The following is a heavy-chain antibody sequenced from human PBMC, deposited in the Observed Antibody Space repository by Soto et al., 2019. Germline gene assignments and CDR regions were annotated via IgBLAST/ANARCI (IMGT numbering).Heavy chain of an antibody. V-gene: IGHV1-69*13. CDR1: GGTFSSYA. D-gene: IGHD6-13*01. J-gene: IGHJ4*02. CDR2: IIPIFGTA. Sequence: ASVKVSCKASGGTFSSYAISWVRQAPGQGLEWMGGIIPIFGTANYAQKFQGRVTITADESTSTAYMELSSLRSEDTAVYYCARDSAAAGPWDYWGQGTLVTVSS. CDR3: ARDSAAAGPWDY.